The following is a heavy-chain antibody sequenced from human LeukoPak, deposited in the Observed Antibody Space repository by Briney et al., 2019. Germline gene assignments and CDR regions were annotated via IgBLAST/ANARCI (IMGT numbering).Heavy chain of an antibody. J-gene: IGHJ6*02. CDR2: VTGSGSNT. D-gene: IGHD3-16*01. V-gene: IGHV3-23*01. CDR3: ASSYDYVWGSYVSYGMDV. Sequence: PGGSLRLSCAASGFTFNTYAMSWVRQAPGRGLEWVSAVTGSGSNTYYAESVKGRFTISRDNSKNTLYLQMNSLRAEDTAVYYCASSYDYVWGSYVSYGMDVWGQGTTVTVSS. CDR1: GFTFNTYA.